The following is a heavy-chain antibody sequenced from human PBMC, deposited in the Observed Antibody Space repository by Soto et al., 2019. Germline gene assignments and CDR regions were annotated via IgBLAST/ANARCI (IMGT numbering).Heavy chain of an antibody. CDR2: INAGNGNT. CDR1: GYTFTSYA. CDR3: ARVAYSSGWYVWFDP. D-gene: IGHD6-19*01. Sequence: ASVKVSCKASGYTFTSYAMHWVRQAPGQRLEWMGWINAGNGNTKYSQKFQGRVTITRDTSASTAYMELSSLRSEDTAVYYCARVAYSSGWYVWFDPWGQGTLVTFSS. V-gene: IGHV1-3*01. J-gene: IGHJ5*02.